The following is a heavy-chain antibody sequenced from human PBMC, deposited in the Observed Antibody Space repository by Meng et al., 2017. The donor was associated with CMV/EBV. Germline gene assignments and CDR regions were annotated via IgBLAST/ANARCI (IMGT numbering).Heavy chain of an antibody. CDR1: GFTFSSYG. D-gene: IGHD6-6*01. V-gene: IGHV3-30*02. J-gene: IGHJ6*02. CDR3: AKMLAARPSSYYYYGMDV. CDR2: IRYDGSNK. Sequence: GESLKISCAASGFTFSSYGMHWVRQAPGKGLEWVAFIRYDGSNKYYADSVKGRFTISRDNSKNTLYLQMNSLRAEDTAVYYCAKMLAARPSSYYYYGMDVWGQGTTVTVSS.